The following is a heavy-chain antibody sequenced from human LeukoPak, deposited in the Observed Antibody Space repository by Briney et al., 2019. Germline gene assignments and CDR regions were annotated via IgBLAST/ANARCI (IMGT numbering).Heavy chain of an antibody. CDR2: IIPILGIA. J-gene: IGHJ3*02. Sequence: ASVKVSCKASRGTFSSYTISWVRQARGQGLEWMGRIIPILGIANYAQKFQGRVTITADKSTSTAYMELSSLRSEDTAVYYCARVYGGSGYAFDIWGQGAMVTVSS. CDR1: RGTFSSYT. V-gene: IGHV1-69*02. CDR3: ARVYGGSGYAFDI. D-gene: IGHD3-3*01.